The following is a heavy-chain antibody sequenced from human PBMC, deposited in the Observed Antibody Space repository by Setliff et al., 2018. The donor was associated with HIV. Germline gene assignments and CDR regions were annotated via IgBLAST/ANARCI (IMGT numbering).Heavy chain of an antibody. CDR1: GFTFSNYE. J-gene: IGHJ4*02. Sequence: GGSLRLSCAASGFTFSNYEMNWVRQAPGKGLEWVAFIRNDGSDKHYVDSVKGRFTISRDNSKNTLYLQMNSLRAEDTAVYYCAMSPYSSGLFDYWGQGTLVTVSS. CDR3: AMSPYSSGLFDY. CDR2: IRNDGSDK. V-gene: IGHV3-30*02. D-gene: IGHD6-19*01.